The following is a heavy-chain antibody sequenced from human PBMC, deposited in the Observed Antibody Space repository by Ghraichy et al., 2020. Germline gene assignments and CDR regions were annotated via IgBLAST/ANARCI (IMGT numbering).Heavy chain of an antibody. CDR1: GFTFSNYA. CDR2: ISASGTST. D-gene: IGHD2-2*01. Sequence: GGSLRLSCAASGFTFSNYAMSWVRQAPGKGLEWVSSISASGTSTYYADSVRGRFIISRDISKNTLYLQMNSLRAEDTAVYYCVRHHRYCSGTSCYAFDIWGQGTKVTVSS. V-gene: IGHV3-23*01. J-gene: IGHJ3*02. CDR3: VRHHRYCSGTSCYAFDI.